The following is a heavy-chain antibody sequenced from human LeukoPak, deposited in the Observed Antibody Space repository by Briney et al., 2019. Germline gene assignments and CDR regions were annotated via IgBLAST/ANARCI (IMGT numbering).Heavy chain of an antibody. J-gene: IGHJ3*02. CDR2: IYYSGST. CDR1: GGSISSYY. V-gene: IGHV4-59*01. CDR3: AREAAGKDAFDI. D-gene: IGHD6-13*01. Sequence: PSETLSLTCTVSGGSISSYYWSWIRQPPGKGLEWIGYIYYSGSTNYNPSLKSRVTISVATSKNQFSLKLSSVTAADTAVYYCAREAAGKDAFDIWGQGTMVTVSS.